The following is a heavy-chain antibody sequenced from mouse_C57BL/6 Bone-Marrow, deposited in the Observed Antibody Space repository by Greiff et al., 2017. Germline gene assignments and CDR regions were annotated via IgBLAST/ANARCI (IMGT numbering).Heavy chain of an antibody. J-gene: IGHJ4*01. D-gene: IGHD2-14*01. Sequence: VQLQQPGAELVMPGASVKLSCKASGYTFTSYWMHWVKQRPGQGLEWIGEIDPSDSYTNYNQKFKGKSTLTVDKSSSTAYMQLSSLTSEDSAVYYCARSGTGDYWGQGTSVTVSS. CDR3: ARSGTGDY. V-gene: IGHV1-69*01. CDR2: IDPSDSYT. CDR1: GYTFTSYW.